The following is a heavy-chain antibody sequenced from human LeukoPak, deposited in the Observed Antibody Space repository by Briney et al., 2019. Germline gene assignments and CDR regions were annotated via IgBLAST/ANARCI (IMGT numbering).Heavy chain of an antibody. CDR2: IYSSGST. CDR3: ARSDGYGLVGI. D-gene: IGHD3-10*01. Sequence: SETLSLTCSVSGASISSGSNYWGWIRQPPGKTLEWIGSIYSSGSTYYNPSLKSRVIMLIDTPKNHFSLTLSSVTAADTAVYYCARSDGYGLVGIWGQGTMVTVSS. J-gene: IGHJ3*02. V-gene: IGHV4-39*07. CDR1: GASISSGSNY.